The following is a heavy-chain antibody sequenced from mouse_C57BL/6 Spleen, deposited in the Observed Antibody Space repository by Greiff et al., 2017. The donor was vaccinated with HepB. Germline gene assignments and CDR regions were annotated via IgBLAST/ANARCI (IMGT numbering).Heavy chain of an antibody. J-gene: IGHJ2*01. V-gene: IGHV1-7*01. CDR3: ARGDFPDY. CDR1: GYTFTSYW. CDR2: INPSSGYT. Sequence: QVQLKESGAELAKPGASVKLSCKASGYTFTSYWMHWVKQRPGQGLEWIGYINPSSGYTKYNQKFKDKATLTADKSSSTAFMQLSSLTYEDSAVYDCARGDFPDYWGQGTTLTVSS.